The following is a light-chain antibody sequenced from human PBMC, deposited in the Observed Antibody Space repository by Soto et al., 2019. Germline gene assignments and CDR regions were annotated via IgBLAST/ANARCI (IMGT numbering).Light chain of an antibody. CDR3: QQYGSSPLT. CDR1: QSVSSNY. V-gene: IGKV3-20*01. Sequence: EIVLTQSPGTLSLSPGERATLSCRASQSVSSNYLAWYQQKPGQAPRLLIYVASSRATGIPDRFSGSGSGTDFTLTISRLESEDFAVYYCQQYGSSPLTFGGGTKVEIK. J-gene: IGKJ4*01. CDR2: VAS.